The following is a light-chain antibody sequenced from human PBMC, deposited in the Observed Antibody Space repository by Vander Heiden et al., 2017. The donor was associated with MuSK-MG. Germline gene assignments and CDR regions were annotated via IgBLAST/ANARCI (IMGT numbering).Light chain of an antibody. V-gene: IGKV1-5*01. Sequence: DIQMTQSPSTLSASVGDRVTITCRASQSISSWLAWYQQKPGKAPKLLIYDASSLESGVPSRFSGSGSGTEFTLTISSLQPDDFATYYCQQDNSDSYTFGQGTKLEIK. CDR1: QSISSW. J-gene: IGKJ2*01. CDR2: DAS. CDR3: QQDNSDSYT.